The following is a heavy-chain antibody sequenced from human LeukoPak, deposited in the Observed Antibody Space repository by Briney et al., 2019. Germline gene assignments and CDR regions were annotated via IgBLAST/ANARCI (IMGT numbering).Heavy chain of an antibody. J-gene: IGHJ4*02. CDR1: GFTFSSYG. CDR2: IWYDGSNK. D-gene: IGHD3-22*01. Sequence: GGSLRLSCAASGFTFSSYGMHWVRQAPGKGLEWVAVIWYDGSNKYYADSVKGRFTISRDNSKNTLYLQMNSLRAEDTAVYYCARGELYYYDSSGYYYFDYWGQGTLVTVSS. CDR3: ARGELYYYDSSGYYYFDY. V-gene: IGHV3-33*01.